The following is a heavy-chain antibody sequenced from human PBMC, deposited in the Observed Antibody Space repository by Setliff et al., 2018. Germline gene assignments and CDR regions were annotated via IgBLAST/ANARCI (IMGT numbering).Heavy chain of an antibody. CDR2: IGHTGSI. Sequence: PSETLSLTCTVSGYSISSGYIWGWIRQPPGKGLKWVGNIGHTGSINYNPSLKSRLTITRDTSKNQVSLKLNSVTATDTAVYYCARDLGHGGDSDYWGQGIRGTVSS. J-gene: IGHJ4*02. D-gene: IGHD2-21*02. CDR1: GYSISSGYI. CDR3: ARDLGHGGDSDY. V-gene: IGHV4-38-2*02.